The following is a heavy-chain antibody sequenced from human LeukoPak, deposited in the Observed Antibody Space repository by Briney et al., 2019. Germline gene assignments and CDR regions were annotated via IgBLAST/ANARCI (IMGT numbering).Heavy chain of an antibody. CDR1: GGAIISDNFY. V-gene: IGHV4-39*01. Sequence: SETLSLTCTVSGGAIISDNFYWGWVRQPPGKGLGWVGSINYSGTTYYNPSLRSRVSISVDTSRTQFFLRLNSVTAADTAVYYCGRLFDSWGQGSLVTVSS. CDR2: INYSGTT. CDR3: GRLFDS. J-gene: IGHJ4*02.